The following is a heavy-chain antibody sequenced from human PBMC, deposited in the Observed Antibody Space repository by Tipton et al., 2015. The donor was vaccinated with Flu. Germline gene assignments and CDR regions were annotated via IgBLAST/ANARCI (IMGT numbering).Heavy chain of an antibody. V-gene: IGHV4-38-2*02. CDR2: IHSTGNT. J-gene: IGHJ4*02. Sequence: TLSLTCSVSGDSIGSRYYWGWIRQPPGKGLEWIGNIHSTGNTYHNPSLKSRVSISVDTSKNQFSLRLRSVTAADTAVYYCARVSDFLTGYPSYFDSWGQGTLGTVSS. CDR3: ARVSDFLTGYPSYFDS. CDR1: GDSIGSRYY. D-gene: IGHD3-9*01.